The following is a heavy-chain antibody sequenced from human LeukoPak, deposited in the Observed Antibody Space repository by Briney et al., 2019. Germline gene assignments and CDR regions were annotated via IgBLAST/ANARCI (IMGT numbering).Heavy chain of an antibody. J-gene: IGHJ4*02. CDR3: ARHSSAWYIDN. CDR2: LYYGGST. Sequence: ASETLSLTCTVSGGSISSSDYYWGWIRQPPGKGLEWIGSLYYGGSTYYNPSLKSRVTISVDTSKNQFSLKLNSVTAADTAVYYCARHSSAWYIDNWGQGTLVTVSS. CDR1: GGSISSSDYY. D-gene: IGHD6-19*01. V-gene: IGHV4-39*01.